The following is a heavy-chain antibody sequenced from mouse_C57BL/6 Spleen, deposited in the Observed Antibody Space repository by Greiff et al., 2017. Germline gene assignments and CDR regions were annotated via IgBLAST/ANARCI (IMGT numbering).Heavy chain of an antibody. D-gene: IGHD1-1*01. CDR3: ARDYYGSSDY. CDR2: ISSGSSTI. CDR1: GFTFRDYG. J-gene: IGHJ2*01. Sequence: EVQLVESGGGLVKPGGSLKLSCAASGFTFRDYGMHWVRQAPEKGLEWVAYISSGSSTIYYADTVKGRFPISRDNAKNTLFLQMTSLRSEDTAMYYCARDYYGSSDYWGQGTTLTVSS. V-gene: IGHV5-17*01.